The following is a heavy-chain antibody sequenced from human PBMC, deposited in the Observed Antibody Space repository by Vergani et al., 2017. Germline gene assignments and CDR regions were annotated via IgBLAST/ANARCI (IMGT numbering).Heavy chain of an antibody. CDR3: ARSSGYYSYYFDF. J-gene: IGHJ4*02. CDR1: EFTFSNYA. Sequence: EVQLVESGGGLVKPGGSLRLTCAASEFTFSNYAMNWVRQAPGKGLEWVSGISGSGVSAYYTDSVKGRFTISRDNSKNMLFLQMNNLRTEDTAIYYCARSSGYYSYYFDFWGQGTLVTVSS. D-gene: IGHD3-22*01. V-gene: IGHV3-23*04. CDR2: ISGSGVSA.